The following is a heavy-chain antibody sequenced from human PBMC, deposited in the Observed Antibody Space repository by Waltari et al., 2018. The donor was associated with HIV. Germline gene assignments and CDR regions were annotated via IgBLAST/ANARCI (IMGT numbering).Heavy chain of an antibody. V-gene: IGHV3-7*02. D-gene: IGHD3-10*01. J-gene: IGHJ3*02. CDR3: ASVLRGVIRAFDI. CDR1: GFTFSNYW. Sequence: EVQLVESGGGLVQPGGSLGLSCAASGFTFSNYWRSWVGQAPGKGLEWVGNINQDGSEKWYVDSVKGRFTLSRDNALNSGYLQMNSLRAEDTAVYYCASVLRGVIRAFDIWGQGTMVAVSS. CDR2: INQDGSEK.